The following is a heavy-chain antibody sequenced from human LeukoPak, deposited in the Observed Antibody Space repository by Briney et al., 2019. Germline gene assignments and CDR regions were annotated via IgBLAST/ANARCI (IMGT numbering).Heavy chain of an antibody. CDR1: GGSISSYY. J-gene: IGHJ4*02. CDR2: IYYSGST. CDR3: ARKGYFCTNGVCYRAFDY. Sequence: SETLSLTCTVSGGSISSYYWSWIRQPPGKGLEWIGYIYYSGSTNYNPSLKSRVTISVDTSKNQFSLKLSSVTAADTAVYYCARKGYFCTNGVCYRAFDYWGQGTLVTVSS. D-gene: IGHD2-8*01. V-gene: IGHV4-59*01.